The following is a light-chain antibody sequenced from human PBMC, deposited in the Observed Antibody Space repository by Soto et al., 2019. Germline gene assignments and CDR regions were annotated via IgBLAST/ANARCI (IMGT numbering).Light chain of an antibody. J-gene: IGKJ5*01. CDR3: LQYDNWPPIT. V-gene: IGKV3-15*01. CDR1: ESISAN. Sequence: EIVLTQSPATLSVSPGERATLSCKSSESISANLAWYQQKPGQAPRLLIYGAFTRATGIPVRFSGSGSRTDFTLTISNVQSEDFALYHCLQYDNWPPITFAQGTRLEIK. CDR2: GAF.